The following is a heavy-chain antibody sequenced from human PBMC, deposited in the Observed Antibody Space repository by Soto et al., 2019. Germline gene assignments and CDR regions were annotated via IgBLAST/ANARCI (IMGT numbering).Heavy chain of an antibody. CDR2: VYHSGTT. CDR3: ATRPPGGPWVGVFDY. V-gene: IGHV4-59*01. D-gene: IGHD3-10*01. CDR1: GGSISSYY. Sequence: QVQLQESGPGLVKPSETLSLTCTVSGGSISSYYWSWIRQPPGKGPEWIGYVYHSGTTNYNPSLESRVTPXXHXSXXQFSLKLNSVTAADTAVYYCATRPPGGPWVGVFDYWSQGTLVTVSS. J-gene: IGHJ4*02.